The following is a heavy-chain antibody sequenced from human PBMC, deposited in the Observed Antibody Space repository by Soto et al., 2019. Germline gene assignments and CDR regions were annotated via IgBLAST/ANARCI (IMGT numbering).Heavy chain of an antibody. D-gene: IGHD2-2*01. Sequence: QVQLVQSGAEVKKPGSSVKVSCKASGGTFSSYAISWVRQAPGQGLEWMGGIIPIFGTANYAQKFQGRVTITADEPPSSAYMGRSRLRSEYTAVYHCARPVPAAGYYYGMDVWGQGTTVTVSS. CDR3: ARPVPAAGYYYGMDV. J-gene: IGHJ6*02. CDR2: IIPIFGTA. CDR1: GGTFSSYA. V-gene: IGHV1-69*12.